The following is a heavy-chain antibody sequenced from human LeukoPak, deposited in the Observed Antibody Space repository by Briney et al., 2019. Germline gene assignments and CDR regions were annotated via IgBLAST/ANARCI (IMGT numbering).Heavy chain of an antibody. CDR3: ASQSGYSGYDPGDGWFDP. J-gene: IGHJ5*02. Sequence: ASVKVSCMASGYTFTSYYMHWVRQAPGQGLEWMGIINPSGGSTSYAQKFQGRVTMTRDTSTSTVYMELSSLRSEDTAVYYCASQSGYSGYDPGDGWFDPWGQGTLVTVSS. CDR1: GYTFTSYY. V-gene: IGHV1-46*01. D-gene: IGHD5-12*01. CDR2: INPSGGST.